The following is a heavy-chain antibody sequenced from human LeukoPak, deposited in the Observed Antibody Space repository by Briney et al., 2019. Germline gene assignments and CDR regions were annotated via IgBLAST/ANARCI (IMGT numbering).Heavy chain of an antibody. CDR2: INPSSGGT. V-gene: IGHV1-2*02. Sequence: EASVKVSCKASGYTFTSYGINWVRQAPGQGLEWMGWINPSSGGTNYPQKFQGRVTMTRDTSLSTAYMELSGLRSDDTAVYYCARGVVAATYYYYMDVWGKGTTVTVSS. D-gene: IGHD2-15*01. CDR3: ARGVVAATYYYYMDV. J-gene: IGHJ6*03. CDR1: GYTFTSYG.